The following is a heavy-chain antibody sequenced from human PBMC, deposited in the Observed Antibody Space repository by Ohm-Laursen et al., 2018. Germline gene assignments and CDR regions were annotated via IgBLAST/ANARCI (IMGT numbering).Heavy chain of an antibody. CDR3: ARARITRVRGVSSTDY. CDR2: MNPNSGNT. CDR1: GYTFTNYG. Sequence: SVKVSCKASGYTFTNYGISWVRQAPGQGLEWMGWMNPNSGNTGYAQKFQGRVTMTRDTSISTAYMELSSLRSDDTAVYYCARARITRVRGVSSTDYGGQGPLVTVSS. V-gene: IGHV1-8*02. D-gene: IGHD3-10*01. J-gene: IGHJ4*02.